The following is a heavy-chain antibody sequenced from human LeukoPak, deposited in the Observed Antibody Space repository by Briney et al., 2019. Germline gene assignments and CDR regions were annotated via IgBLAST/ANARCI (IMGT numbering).Heavy chain of an antibody. CDR3: AKAAQIMVVTAIPGS. D-gene: IGHD2-21*02. CDR1: GFTFSSYG. V-gene: IGHV3-30*18. Sequence: GGSLRLSCAASGFTFSSYGMHWVRQAPGRGLEWRAIISYNGGFRYYADSVKGRFTVSRDNSKNTLYLHMNAVRADDTAVYYCAKAAQIMVVTAIPGSWGQGALVTVSS. J-gene: IGHJ5*02. CDR2: ISYNGGFR.